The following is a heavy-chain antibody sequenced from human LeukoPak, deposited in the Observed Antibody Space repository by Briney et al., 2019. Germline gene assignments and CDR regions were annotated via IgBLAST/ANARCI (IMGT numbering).Heavy chain of an antibody. V-gene: IGHV4-4*02. CDR1: GGSISSSNW. J-gene: IGHJ4*02. CDR2: IYHSGST. Sequence: SETLSLTCGVSGGSISSSNWWNWVRQPPGKGLEWIGEIYHSGSTNYNPSLKSRVTISVDTSKNQFSLKLTSVTAADTAVYYCARVPDYDYIWGSYRYHRYFDYWGQGTLVTVSS. CDR3: ARVPDYDYIWGSYRYHRYFDY. D-gene: IGHD3-16*02.